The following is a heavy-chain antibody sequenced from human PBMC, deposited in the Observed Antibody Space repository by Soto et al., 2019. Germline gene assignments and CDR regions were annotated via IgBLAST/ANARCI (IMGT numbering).Heavy chain of an antibody. V-gene: IGHV3-7*04. D-gene: IGHD2-21*01. Sequence: EVQLVESGGGLVQPGESLRLSCAASGFTFSAFWMTWLRQAPGKGLEWVANINRDGTVTHYGDSVEGRCTLSRDNAQNSLFLQLNSLRPEDTAMYYCAMDLSPPGDLFDDAFDVWGQGTFVTVSS. CDR2: INRDGTVT. CDR1: GFTFSAFW. J-gene: IGHJ3*01. CDR3: AMDLSPPGDLFDDAFDV.